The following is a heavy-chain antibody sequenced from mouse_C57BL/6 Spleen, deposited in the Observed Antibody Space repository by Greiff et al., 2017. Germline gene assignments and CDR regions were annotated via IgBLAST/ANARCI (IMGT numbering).Heavy chain of an antibody. CDR2: ISSGSSTI. Sequence: VKLVESGGGLVKPGGSLKLSCAASGFPFSDYGMHWVRQAPEKGLEWVAYISSGSSTIYYADTVKGRFTISRDNAKSTLFLQMTSLRSEDTAMYYCASEAWFAYWGQGTLVTVSA. CDR3: ASEAWFAY. CDR1: GFPFSDYG. J-gene: IGHJ3*01. V-gene: IGHV5-17*01.